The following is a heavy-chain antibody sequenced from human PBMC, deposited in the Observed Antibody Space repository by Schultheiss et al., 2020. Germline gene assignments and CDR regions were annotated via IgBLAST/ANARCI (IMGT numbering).Heavy chain of an antibody. CDR1: GASVSSGSYY. Sequence: SETLSLTCTVSGASVSSGSYYWSWIRQPPGKGLEWIGYIYYSGGPSYNPSLKTRVTISVDTSKNQFSLTLRSVTAADTAVYYCATTESYIKASDYWGQGTLVTVSS. D-gene: IGHD1-26*01. J-gene: IGHJ4*02. CDR3: ATTESYIKASDY. V-gene: IGHV4-61*01. CDR2: IYYSGGP.